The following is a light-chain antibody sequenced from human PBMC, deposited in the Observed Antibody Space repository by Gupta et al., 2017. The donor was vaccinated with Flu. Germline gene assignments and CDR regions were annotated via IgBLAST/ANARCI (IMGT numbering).Light chain of an antibody. CDR2: YAS. V-gene: IGKV6-21*01. Sequence: EIVLTHSPDFQSVTPKEKVTITCRASQKIGSSLQWYQQKPKQSPSLLIKYASQSFSGVPSRFSGSGSGTDFTLTIKGREPEDAATYCCQHRSSLPFIFGQGTKMEIK. J-gene: IGKJ2*01. CDR1: QKIGSS. CDR3: QHRSSLPFI.